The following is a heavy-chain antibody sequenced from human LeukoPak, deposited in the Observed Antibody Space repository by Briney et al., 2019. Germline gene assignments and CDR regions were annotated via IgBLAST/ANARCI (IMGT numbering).Heavy chain of an antibody. Sequence: GGSLRLSCAASGFTFSSYWMSWVRQAPGKGLEWVANIKQDGSEKYYVDSVKGRFTISRDNAENSLYLRMNSLRAEDTAVYYCARGLFLSGYLDAFDIWGQGTVVTVSS. V-gene: IGHV3-7*03. CDR2: IKQDGSEK. D-gene: IGHD3-22*01. J-gene: IGHJ3*02. CDR1: GFTFSSYW. CDR3: ARGLFLSGYLDAFDI.